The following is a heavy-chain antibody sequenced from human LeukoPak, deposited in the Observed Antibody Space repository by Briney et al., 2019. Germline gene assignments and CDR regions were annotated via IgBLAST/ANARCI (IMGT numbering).Heavy chain of an antibody. CDR2: IIPIFGTA. CDR3: ARGGYYDSPETDY. D-gene: IGHD3-22*01. J-gene: IGHJ4*02. Sequence: SVKVSCKASGGTFSSYAISWVRQAPGQGLEWMGGIIPIFGTANYAQKFQGRVTITTDTSTSTAYMELRSLRSDDTAVYYCARGGYYDSPETDYWGQGTLVTVSS. V-gene: IGHV1-69*05. CDR1: GGTFSSYA.